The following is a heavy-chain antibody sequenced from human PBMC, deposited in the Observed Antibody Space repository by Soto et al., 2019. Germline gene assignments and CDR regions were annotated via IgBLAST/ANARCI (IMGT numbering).Heavy chain of an antibody. CDR2: IYSSGST. CDR3: ARQTLLWIGDPDGDWFDP. D-gene: IGHD3-10*01. Sequence: PSETLSLTCIVSGGSISGSGYYWGWIRQPPGKGPEWIGSIYSSGSTYYNPPLKSRITVSLDTSKNQFSLKLSSVTAADTAVYYCARQTLLWIGDPDGDWFDPWGQGTLVTVSS. J-gene: IGHJ5*02. V-gene: IGHV4-39*01. CDR1: GGSISGSGYY.